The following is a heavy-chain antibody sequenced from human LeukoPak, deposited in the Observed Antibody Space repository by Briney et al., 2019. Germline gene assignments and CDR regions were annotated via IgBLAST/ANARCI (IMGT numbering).Heavy chain of an antibody. V-gene: IGHV1-2*06. D-gene: IGHD2-15*01. CDR3: ASYCSGGSCYPNRFDY. J-gene: IGHJ4*02. CDR1: GNTFTGYY. Sequence: ASVKVSCKASGNTFTGYYMHWVRQAPGQGLEWMGRINPNSGGTNYAQKFQGRVTMTRDTSISTAYMELSRLRSDGTAVYYCASYCSGGSCYPNRFDYWGQGTLVTVSS. CDR2: INPNSGGT.